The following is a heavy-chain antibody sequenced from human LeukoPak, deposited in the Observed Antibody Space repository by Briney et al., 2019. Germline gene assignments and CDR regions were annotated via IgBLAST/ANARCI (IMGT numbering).Heavy chain of an antibody. D-gene: IGHD3-10*01. Sequence: GGSLRLSCAASGFTFSNYWMGWVRQAPGKGLACVANIKTDGSETYYVDSVKGRFTISRDNAKNSLFLQMNSLRAEDTAIYYCVSAIRGSPIDYWGQGTLVSVPS. J-gene: IGHJ4*02. V-gene: IGHV3-7*01. CDR2: IKTDGSET. CDR1: GFTFSNYW. CDR3: VSAIRGSPIDY.